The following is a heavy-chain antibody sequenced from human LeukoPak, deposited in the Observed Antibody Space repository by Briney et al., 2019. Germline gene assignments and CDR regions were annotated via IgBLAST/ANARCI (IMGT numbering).Heavy chain of an antibody. V-gene: IGHV1-18*01. CDR1: GYTFTSYG. D-gene: IGHD6-13*01. CDR3: ARGPYSSSWYLEYFQH. Sequence: ASVKVSCKASGYTFTSYGISWVRQSPGQGLEWMGWISAYNGNTNYAQKLQGRVTMTTDTSTSTAYMELRSLRSDDTAVYYCARGPYSSSWYLEYFQHWGQGVLATVSS. J-gene: IGHJ1*01. CDR2: ISAYNGNT.